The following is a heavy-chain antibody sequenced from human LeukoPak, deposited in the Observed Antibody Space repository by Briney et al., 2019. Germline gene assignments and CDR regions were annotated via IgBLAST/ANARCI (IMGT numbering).Heavy chain of an antibody. CDR2: IKQNDSEK. V-gene: IGHV3-7*01. CDR1: GFTLGNYW. Sequence: GGTLRLSCVGSGFTLGNYWMVWVRQAPGKGLEWVANIKQNDSEKNYVDSVKGRFTISRYNAKNSLFLQIDGLRAEDTAVYYCVRDEEYYPSGIAYEGYEIWGQGTMVTVSS. D-gene: IGHD3-10*01. CDR3: VRDEEYYPSGIAYEGYEI. J-gene: IGHJ3*02.